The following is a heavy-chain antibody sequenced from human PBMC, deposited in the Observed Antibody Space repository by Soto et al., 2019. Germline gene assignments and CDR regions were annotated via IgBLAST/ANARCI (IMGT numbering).Heavy chain of an antibody. Sequence: PGGSLRLSCAASGFTFSSYGMHWVRQAPGKGLEWVAVISYDGSNKYYADSVKGRFTISRDNSKNTLYLQMNSLRAEDTAVYYCAKVRSSGYYSSPRYGMDVWGQGTTVTVSS. J-gene: IGHJ6*02. D-gene: IGHD3-22*01. V-gene: IGHV3-30*18. CDR2: ISYDGSNK. CDR1: GFTFSSYG. CDR3: AKVRSSGYYSSPRYGMDV.